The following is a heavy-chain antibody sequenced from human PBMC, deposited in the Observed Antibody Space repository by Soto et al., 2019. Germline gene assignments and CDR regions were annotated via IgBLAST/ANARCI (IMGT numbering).Heavy chain of an antibody. CDR3: ARGFVPYYYYGMDV. V-gene: IGHV5-10-1*01. CDR1: GYSFTSDW. D-gene: IGHD3-3*01. Sequence: GESLKISCKGSGYSFTSDWISWVRQMPGKGLEWMGRIDPSDSYTNYSPSFQGHVTISADKSISTAYLQWSSLKASDTAMYYCARGFVPYYYYGMDVWGQGTTVTVSS. J-gene: IGHJ6*02. CDR2: IDPSDSYT.